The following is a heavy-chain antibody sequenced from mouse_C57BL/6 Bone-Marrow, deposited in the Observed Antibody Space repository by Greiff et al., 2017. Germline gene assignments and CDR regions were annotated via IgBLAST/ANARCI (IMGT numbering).Heavy chain of an antibody. CDR1: GFTFSSYA. D-gene: IGHD1-1*01. V-gene: IGHV5-4*01. CDR2: ISDGGSYT. CDR3: ARDSGYYGSSRSDV. J-gene: IGHJ1*03. Sequence: EVMLMESGGGLVKPGGSLKLSCAASGFTFSSYAMSWVRQTPEKRLEWVATISDGGSYTYYPDTVKGRFTISRDNAKNNLYLQMSHLKSEDTAMYYCARDSGYYGSSRSDVWGTGTTVTVSS.